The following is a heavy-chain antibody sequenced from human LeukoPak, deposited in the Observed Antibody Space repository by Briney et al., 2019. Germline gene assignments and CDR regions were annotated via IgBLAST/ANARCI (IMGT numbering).Heavy chain of an antibody. V-gene: IGHV4-4*07. CDR2: IYTSGST. D-gene: IGHD2-15*01. CDR1: GGSISSYY. J-gene: IGHJ4*02. Sequence: SETLSLTCTVSGGSISSYYWSWIRQPAGKGLEWIGRIYTSGSTNYNPSLKSRVTMSVDTSKNQFSLKLSSVTAADTAVYYCAGGLDLGYCSGGSCSDYWGQGTLVTVSS. CDR3: AGGLDLGYCSGGSCSDY.